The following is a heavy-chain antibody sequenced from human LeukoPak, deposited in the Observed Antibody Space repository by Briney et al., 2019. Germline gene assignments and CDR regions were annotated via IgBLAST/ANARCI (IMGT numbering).Heavy chain of an antibody. Sequence: GGSLRLSCAASGFTFSSYWMSCVRQAPGEGLEWGANIKQDGSEKYYVDSVKGRFTISRDNAKNSLYLQLNSLRAEDTAVYYCARDWYSYYYGMDVCGQGTTVTVSS. J-gene: IGHJ6*02. CDR2: IKQDGSEK. CDR3: ARDWYSYYYGMDV. CDR1: GFTFSSYW. V-gene: IGHV3-7*01. D-gene: IGHD1-1*01.